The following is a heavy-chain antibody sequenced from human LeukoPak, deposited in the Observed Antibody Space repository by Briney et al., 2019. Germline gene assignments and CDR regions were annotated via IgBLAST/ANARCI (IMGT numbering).Heavy chain of an antibody. CDR2: IYPGDSDT. D-gene: IGHD3-10*01. CDR3: ARHHYYGSGSRYYYYHYYMDV. Sequence: KLGESLKISCKGSGYSFTSYWIGWVRQMPGKGLEWMGIIYPGDSDTRYSPSFQGQVTISADKSISTAYLQWSSLKASGTAMYYCARHHYYGSGSRYYYYHYYMDVWGKGTTVTISS. J-gene: IGHJ6*03. V-gene: IGHV5-51*01. CDR1: GYSFTSYW.